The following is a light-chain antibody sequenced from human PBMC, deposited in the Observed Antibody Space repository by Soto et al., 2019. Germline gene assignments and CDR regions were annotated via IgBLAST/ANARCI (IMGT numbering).Light chain of an antibody. V-gene: IGKV3-20*01. CDR2: DAS. CDR3: QQYGTSPRT. Sequence: EIVLTQSPGTLSLSPGERATLSCRASQSVSSGYLAWYQQKDGQAPRLLIYDASSRATGIPDRFSGSGSGADFTLTIVRLEPEDFAVYYCQQYGTSPRTFGQGTKVDIK. CDR1: QSVSSGY. J-gene: IGKJ1*01.